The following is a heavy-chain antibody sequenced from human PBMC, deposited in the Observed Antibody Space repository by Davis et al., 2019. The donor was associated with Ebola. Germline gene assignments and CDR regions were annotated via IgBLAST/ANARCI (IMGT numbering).Heavy chain of an antibody. V-gene: IGHV3-53*01. CDR2: IGLAYDT. J-gene: IGHJ4*02. CDR3: ASREVGLHNLF. CDR1: GFTFSNAW. Sequence: GESLKISCAASGFTFSNAWMSWVRQAPGKGLEWVSIIGLAYDTYYPDSVRGRFTISRDNSENTLYLQMSSLTAEDTGLYYCASREVGLHNLFWGQGTLVTVSS. D-gene: IGHD1-26*01.